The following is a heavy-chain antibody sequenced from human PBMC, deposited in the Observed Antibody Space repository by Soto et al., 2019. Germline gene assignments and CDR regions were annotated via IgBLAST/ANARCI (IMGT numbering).Heavy chain of an antibody. CDR1: GFTFSSYS. V-gene: IGHV3-21*01. Sequence: GSLRLSCAASGFTFSSYSMNWVRQAPGKGLEWVSSISSSSSYIYYADSVKGRFTISRDNAKNSLYLQMNSLRAEDTAVYYCARAPRRAGTTDYWGQGTLVTVSS. CDR3: ARAPRRAGTTDY. J-gene: IGHJ4*02. CDR2: ISSSSSYI. D-gene: IGHD1-7*01.